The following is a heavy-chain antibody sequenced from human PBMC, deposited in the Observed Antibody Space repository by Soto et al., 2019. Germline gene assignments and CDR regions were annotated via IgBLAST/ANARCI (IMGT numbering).Heavy chain of an antibody. V-gene: IGHV4-34*01. CDR1: GGSFSGYY. J-gene: IGHJ5*02. CDR3: ARVPDR. D-gene: IGHD2-2*01. CDR2: INHSGST. Sequence: SETLSLTCAVYGGSFSGYYWSWIRQPPGKGLEWIGEINHSGSTNYNPSLKSRVTISLDTSKSQFSLKLTSVTAADTAVYYCARVPDRWGQGTLVTVSS.